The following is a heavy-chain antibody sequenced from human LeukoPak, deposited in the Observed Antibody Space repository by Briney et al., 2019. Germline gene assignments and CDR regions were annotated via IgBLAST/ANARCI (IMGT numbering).Heavy chain of an antibody. CDR2: INPNSGGT. V-gene: IGHV1-2*02. Sequence: ASVKVSCKASGYTFTGYYMHWVRQAPGQGREWMGWINPNSGGTNYAQKFQGRVTMTRDTSISTAYMELSRLRSDDTAVYYCARDRLYYGSGSSRIGKDYYYYYMDVWGKGTTVTVSS. CDR3: ARDRLYYGSGSSRIGKDYYYYYMDV. D-gene: IGHD3-10*01. CDR1: GYTFTGYY. J-gene: IGHJ6*03.